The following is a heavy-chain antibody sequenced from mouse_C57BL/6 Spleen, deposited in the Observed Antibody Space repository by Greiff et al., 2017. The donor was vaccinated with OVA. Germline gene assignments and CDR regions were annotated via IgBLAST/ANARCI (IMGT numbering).Heavy chain of an antibody. D-gene: IGHD2-4*01. V-gene: IGHV1-52*01. CDR3: ARRGYDYGFAY. CDR1: GYTFTSYW. CDR2: IDPSDSET. Sequence: QVQLQQPGAELVRPGSSVKLSCKASGYTFTSYWMHWVKQRPIQGLEWIGNIDPSDSETHYNQKFKDKATLTVDKSSSTAYMQLSSLTSEDSAVYYCARRGYDYGFAYWGQGTLVTVSA. J-gene: IGHJ3*01.